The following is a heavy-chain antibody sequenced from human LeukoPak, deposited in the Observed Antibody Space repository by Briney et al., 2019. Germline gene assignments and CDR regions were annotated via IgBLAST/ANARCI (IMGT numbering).Heavy chain of an antibody. V-gene: IGHV3-48*03. CDR1: GFPFSSYE. CDR3: VSNYYSTMDV. CDR2: TTTSGSNM. Sequence: GGSLRLSCAASGFPFSSYEMNWVRQAPGKGLEWVSSTTTSGSNMFYADSVKGRFTISRDNAKNSLYLQMNSLRAEDTAVYYCVSNYYSTMDVWGQGTTVTVSS. J-gene: IGHJ6*02.